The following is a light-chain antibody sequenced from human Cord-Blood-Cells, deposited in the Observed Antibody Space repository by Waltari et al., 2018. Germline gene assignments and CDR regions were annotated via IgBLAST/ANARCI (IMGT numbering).Light chain of an antibody. CDR2: EVS. CDR3: CSYAGSSTWV. Sequence: QSALTQPASVSGSPGQSIPISCNGHSSDGGGSNLVSGDQQHPGKAPKLMIYEVSKRASGVSNRFSGSKSGNTASLTISGRQAEDEADYYCCSYAGSSTWVFGGGTKLTVL. V-gene: IGLV2-23*02. CDR1: SSDGGGSNL. J-gene: IGLJ3*02.